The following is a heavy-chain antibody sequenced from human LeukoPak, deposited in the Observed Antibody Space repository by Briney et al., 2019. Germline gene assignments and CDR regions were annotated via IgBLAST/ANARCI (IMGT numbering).Heavy chain of an antibody. CDR3: ARGGLHDSSGFDI. Sequence: SETLSLTCTVSGGSISSYYWSWIRQPPGKGLEWIGYIYYSGSTNYNPSLKSRVTISVDTSKNQFSLKLSSVTAADTAVYYCARGGLHDSSGFDIWGQGTMVTVSS. CDR1: GGSISSYY. CDR2: IYYSGST. D-gene: IGHD3-22*01. V-gene: IGHV4-59*01. J-gene: IGHJ3*02.